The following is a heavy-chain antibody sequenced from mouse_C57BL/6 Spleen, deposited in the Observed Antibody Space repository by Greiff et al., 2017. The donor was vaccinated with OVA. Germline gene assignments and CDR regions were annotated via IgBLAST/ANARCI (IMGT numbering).Heavy chain of an antibody. D-gene: IGHD2-4*01. CDR1: GYTFTSYW. CDR2: IYPGSGST. CDR3: ARRNMGYDYDDGSWFAY. Sequence: QVQLKQPGAELVKPGASVKMSCKASGYTFTSYWITWVKQRPGQGLEWIGDIYPGSGSTNYNEKFKSKATLTVDTSYSTAYMQLSSLTSEDSAVYYCARRNMGYDYDDGSWFAYWGQGTLVTVSA. J-gene: IGHJ3*01. V-gene: IGHV1-55*01.